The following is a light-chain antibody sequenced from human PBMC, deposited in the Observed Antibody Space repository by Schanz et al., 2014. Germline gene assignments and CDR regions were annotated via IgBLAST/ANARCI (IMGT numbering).Light chain of an antibody. J-gene: IGLJ3*02. CDR3: FLSYSGAIV. CDR1: TGTVTSGHF. Sequence: QAVVTQEPSLTVSPGGTVTLTCGASTGTVTSGHFPYWFQQKTGQAPRTLIYDTSNKNSWTPARFSGSLLGGKAALTLSGAQPEDEADYYCFLSYSGAIVFGGGTKLTVL. V-gene: IGLV7-46*01. CDR2: DTS.